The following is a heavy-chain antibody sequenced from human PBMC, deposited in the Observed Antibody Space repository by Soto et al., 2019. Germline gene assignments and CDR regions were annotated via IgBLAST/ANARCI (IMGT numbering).Heavy chain of an antibody. CDR2: INAGNGNT. V-gene: IGHV1-3*01. J-gene: IGHJ6*02. CDR3: ARNLTTVKFYYYGMDV. Sequence: ASVKVSCKASGYTFTSYAMHWVRQAPGQRLEWMGWINAGNGNTKYSQKFQGRVTITRDKSASTAYMELSSLRSEDTAVYYCARNLTTVKFYYYGMDVWGQGTTVTVSS. CDR1: GYTFTSYA. D-gene: IGHD4-4*01.